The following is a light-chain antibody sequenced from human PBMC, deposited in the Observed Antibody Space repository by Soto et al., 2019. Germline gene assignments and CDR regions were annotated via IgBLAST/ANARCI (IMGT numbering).Light chain of an antibody. CDR1: QSVSNNY. J-gene: IGKJ1*01. CDR2: GAS. Sequence: EIVMTQSPATLSVSPGERATLPCRASQSVSNNYLAWYQQKPGQAPRLLIYGASNRATGIPDRFSGSGSGTDFTLTIRRLEPEDFAVYYCQQYGSSGTFGQGTKVDIK. CDR3: QQYGSSGT. V-gene: IGKV3-20*01.